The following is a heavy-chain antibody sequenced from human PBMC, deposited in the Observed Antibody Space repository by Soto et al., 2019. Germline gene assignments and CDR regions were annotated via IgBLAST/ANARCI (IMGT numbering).Heavy chain of an antibody. CDR2: INHSGST. D-gene: IGHD1-26*01. Sequence: SETLSLSCAVYGGSFSGYYWSWIRQPPGKGLEWIGEINHSGSTNYNPSLKSRVTISVDTSKNQFSLKLSSVTAADTAVYYCAREGSGSYYVYAFDIWGQGTMVTVSS. J-gene: IGHJ3*02. CDR3: AREGSGSYYVYAFDI. V-gene: IGHV4-34*01. CDR1: GGSFSGYY.